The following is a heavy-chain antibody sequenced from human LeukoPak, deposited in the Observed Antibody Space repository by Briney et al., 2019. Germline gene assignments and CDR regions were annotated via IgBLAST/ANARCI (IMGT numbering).Heavy chain of an antibody. CDR2: ISGSGGST. V-gene: IGHV3-23*01. J-gene: IGHJ4*02. CDR3: AKGETMIVVVMYY. CDR1: GFTFSSYA. D-gene: IGHD3-22*01. Sequence: PGGSLRLSCAASGFTFSSYAMSWVRQAPGKGLEWVSAISGSGGSTYYADSVKGRFTISRDNSKNTLYLQMSSLRAEDTAVYYCAKGETMIVVVMYYWGQGTLVTVSS.